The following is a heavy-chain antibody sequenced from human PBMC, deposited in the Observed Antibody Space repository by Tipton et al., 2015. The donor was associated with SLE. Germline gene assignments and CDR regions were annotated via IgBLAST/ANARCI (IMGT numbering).Heavy chain of an antibody. CDR2: IRFDGSER. J-gene: IGHJ4*02. V-gene: IGHV3-30*02. D-gene: IGHD1-26*01. CDR1: GFIFSSHG. Sequence: SLRLSCAASGFIFSSHGIHWVRQSPGKGLEWVSFIRFDGSERYADSVKGRFTISRDNSKNTVYLQMNSLGGEDTAVYYCAKGGERVDYWGQGTLVSVSS. CDR3: AKGGERVDY.